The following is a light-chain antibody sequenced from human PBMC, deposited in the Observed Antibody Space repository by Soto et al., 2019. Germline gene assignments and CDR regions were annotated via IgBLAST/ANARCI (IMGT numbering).Light chain of an antibody. CDR2: DVS. Sequence: QSALTQPASVSGSPGQSITISCTGTSSDVGGYNYVSWYQQHPGKAPQLMIYDVSYRPSGVSNRFSGSKSGNTASLTISGLQTEDEAYYYCSSYTSSTTWVFGGGTKLTVL. J-gene: IGLJ3*02. V-gene: IGLV2-14*01. CDR3: SSYTSSTTWV. CDR1: SSDVGGYNY.